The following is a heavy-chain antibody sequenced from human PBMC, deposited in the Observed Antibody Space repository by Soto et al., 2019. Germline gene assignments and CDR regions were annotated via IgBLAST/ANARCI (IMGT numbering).Heavy chain of an antibody. D-gene: IGHD3-3*01. CDR2: IYSSGST. CDR1: GGAISGYY. Sequence: LSLTCTVTGGAISGYYWTWMRQSAGGGLEWIGRIYSSGSTNYNPSLKSRVTISLDTSMNHFSLRLSSVTAADTAVYYCARGQRFSDWFDPWGQGTLVTVSS. V-gene: IGHV4-4*07. J-gene: IGHJ5*02. CDR3: ARGQRFSDWFDP.